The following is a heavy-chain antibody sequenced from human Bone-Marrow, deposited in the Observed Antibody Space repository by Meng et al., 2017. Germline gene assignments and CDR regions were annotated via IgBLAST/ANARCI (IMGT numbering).Heavy chain of an antibody. J-gene: IGHJ3*02. CDR3: TRPARKEATIFGDAFDI. D-gene: IGHD3-3*01. CDR2: IRSKIFGGGP. V-gene: IGHV3-49*02. Sequence: SWVRQAPGKGLEWVGFIRSKIFGGGPDYSASVKGRFTISRDDSKSIVYLQMNNLETEDTAVYFCTRPARKEATIFGDAFDIWGQGTMVTVSS.